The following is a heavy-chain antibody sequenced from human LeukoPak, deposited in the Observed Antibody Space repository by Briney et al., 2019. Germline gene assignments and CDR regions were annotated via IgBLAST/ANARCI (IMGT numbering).Heavy chain of an antibody. J-gene: IGHJ5*02. CDR3: AREHSYYDSSGYLVGNWFDP. D-gene: IGHD3-22*01. Sequence: SETLSLTCAVYGGPFSGYYWSWIRQPPGKGLEWIGEINHSGSTNYNPSLKSRVTISVDTSKNQFSLKLSSVTAADTAVYYCAREHSYYDSSGYLVGNWFDPWGQGTLVTVSS. CDR1: GGPFSGYY. CDR2: INHSGST. V-gene: IGHV4-34*01.